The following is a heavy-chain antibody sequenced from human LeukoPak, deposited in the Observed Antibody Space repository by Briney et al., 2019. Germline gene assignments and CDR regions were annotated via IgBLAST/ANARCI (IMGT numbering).Heavy chain of an antibody. CDR2: IYSGGST. CDR3: ARENGDYKIGAFDI. J-gene: IGHJ3*02. D-gene: IGHD4-17*01. Sequence: PGGSLRLSCAASGFTVSSNYRSWVRQAPGKGLEWVSVIYSGGSTYYADSVKGRFTISRDNSKNTLYLQMNSLRAEDTAVYYCARENGDYKIGAFDIWGQGTMVTVSS. CDR1: GFTVSSNY. V-gene: IGHV3-53*01.